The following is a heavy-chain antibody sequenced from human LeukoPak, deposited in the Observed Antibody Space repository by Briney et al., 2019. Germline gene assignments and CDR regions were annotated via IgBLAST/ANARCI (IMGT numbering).Heavy chain of an antibody. CDR1: GGSISSSNYY. CDR3: ARRVFVPNWFDP. CDR2: IYYSGTT. Sequence: SETLSLTCTVSGGSISSSNYYWGWIRPPPGQGLEWIGSIYYSGTTYYNPSLKRRVTLSVDTSKNQFSLELSSVTAGDTAVYCCARRVFVPNWFDPWGQGTLVTVSS. J-gene: IGHJ5*02. D-gene: IGHD3-10*02. V-gene: IGHV4-39*01.